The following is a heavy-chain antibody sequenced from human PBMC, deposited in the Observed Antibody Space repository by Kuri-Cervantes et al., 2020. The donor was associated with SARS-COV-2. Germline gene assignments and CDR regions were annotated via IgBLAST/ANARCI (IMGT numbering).Heavy chain of an antibody. V-gene: IGHV3-30*02. CDR2: IRYDGSNK. Sequence: GGSLRLSCAASGFTFSSYGMHWVRQAPGKGLEWVAFIRYDGSNKYYADSVKGRFTISRDNSKNTLYLQMNSLRAEDTAVYYCARPSKLWLREGAFDIWGQGTMVTVSS. CDR1: GFTFSSYG. J-gene: IGHJ3*02. D-gene: IGHD5-18*01. CDR3: ARPSKLWLREGAFDI.